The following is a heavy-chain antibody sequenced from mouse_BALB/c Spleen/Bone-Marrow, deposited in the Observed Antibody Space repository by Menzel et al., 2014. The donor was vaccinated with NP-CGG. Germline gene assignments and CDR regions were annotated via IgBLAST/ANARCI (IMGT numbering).Heavy chain of an antibody. D-gene: IGHD4-1*01. J-gene: IGHJ2*01. CDR2: INPSTGYT. CDR3: ARSRTGTYFDY. CDR1: GYTFTGYW. Sequence: QVQLQQPGAELAKPGASVKMSCKASGYTFTGYWMHWVKQRPGQGLEWIGYINPSTGYTEYNQKFKDKATLTADKSSSTAYMQLSSLTSEDSAVYYCARSRTGTYFDYWGQGTTLTVSS. V-gene: IGHV1-7*01.